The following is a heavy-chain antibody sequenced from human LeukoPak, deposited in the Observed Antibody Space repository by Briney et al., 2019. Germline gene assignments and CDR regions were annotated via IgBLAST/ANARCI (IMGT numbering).Heavy chain of an antibody. CDR3: AKDPRELLWFGELFDY. J-gene: IGHJ4*02. V-gene: IGHV3-23*01. CDR1: GFTFGDYL. D-gene: IGHD3-10*01. Sequence: GGSLRLSCTASGFTFGDYLMSWVRQAPGKGLEWVSAISGSGGSTYYADSVKGRFTISRDNSKNTLYLQMNSLRAEDTAVYYCAKDPRELLWFGELFDYWGQGTLVTVSS. CDR2: ISGSGGST.